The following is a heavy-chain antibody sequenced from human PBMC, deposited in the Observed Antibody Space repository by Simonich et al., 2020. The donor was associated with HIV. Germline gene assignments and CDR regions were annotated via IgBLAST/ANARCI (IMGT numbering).Heavy chain of an antibody. CDR3: ARDLVRWLDY. J-gene: IGHJ4*02. CDR2: INWNGGGT. V-gene: IGHV3-20*04. Sequence: EVHLVESGGGVIRPGGTLRLSCAASGFPFDDYGMTWVRQAPGKGLGWVSSINWNGGGTGYADSVKGRFTISRDNAKNSLYLQMNTLRAEDTALYYCARDLVRWLDYWGQGTLVTVSS. D-gene: IGHD5-12*01. CDR1: GFPFDDYG.